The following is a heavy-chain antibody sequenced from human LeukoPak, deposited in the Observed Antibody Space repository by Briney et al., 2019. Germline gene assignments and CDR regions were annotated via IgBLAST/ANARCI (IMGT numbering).Heavy chain of an antibody. CDR3: ARAETLAAIYFDF. V-gene: IGHV4-59*01. J-gene: IGHJ4*02. CDR1: GGSISPYY. D-gene: IGHD6-25*01. Sequence: SETLSLTCSVSGGSISPYYWSWIRQPPGKGLEWIGYIFYSGTTTYNPSLKSRVTISLDSSKNQFFLRLTSVTAADTAMYYCARAETLAAIYFDFWGQGSLVTVSS. CDR2: IFYSGTT.